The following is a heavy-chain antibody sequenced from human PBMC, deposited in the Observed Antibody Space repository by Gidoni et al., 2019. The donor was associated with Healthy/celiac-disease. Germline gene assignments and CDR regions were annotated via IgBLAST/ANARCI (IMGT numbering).Heavy chain of an antibody. D-gene: IGHD1-26*01. CDR2: FDPEDGET. CDR1: GYTLTELS. CDR3: ATPLPRMYSGSYSAGDAFDI. V-gene: IGHV1-24*01. Sequence: QVQPVQSGAEVKKPGASVKVSCKVSGYTLTELSMHWVRQAPGKGLEWMGGFDPEDGETIYAKKFQGRVTMTEDTSTDTAYMELSSLRSEDTAVYYCATPLPRMYSGSYSAGDAFDIWGQGTMVTVSS. J-gene: IGHJ3*02.